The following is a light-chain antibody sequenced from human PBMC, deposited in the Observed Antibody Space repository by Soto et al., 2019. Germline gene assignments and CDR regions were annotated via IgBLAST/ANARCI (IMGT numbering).Light chain of an antibody. J-gene: IGKJ2*01. V-gene: IGKV3-15*01. CDR3: HQYTNWPQYT. CDR2: GAS. CDR1: QSVSSD. Sequence: EIVMTHSPATLSVSPGERVTLSCRASQSVSSDLAWYQQKPGQAPRLLIYGASTRATGIPARFSGSGSGTYFTLAISSLHSEDFAIYHCHQYTNWPQYTVGQGPKVDSK.